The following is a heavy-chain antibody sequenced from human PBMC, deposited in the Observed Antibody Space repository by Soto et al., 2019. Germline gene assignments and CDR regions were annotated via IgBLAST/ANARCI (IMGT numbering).Heavy chain of an antibody. Sequence: SETLSLTCTVSGGSISSGDYYWSWIRQPPGKGLEWIGYIYYSGSTYYNPSLKSRVTISVDTSKNQFSLKLGSVTAADTAVYYCARNSRYYYGSESKNWFDPWGQGTLVTVSS. CDR1: GGSISSGDYY. CDR3: ARNSRYYYGSESKNWFDP. D-gene: IGHD3-10*01. J-gene: IGHJ5*02. CDR2: IYYSGST. V-gene: IGHV4-30-4*01.